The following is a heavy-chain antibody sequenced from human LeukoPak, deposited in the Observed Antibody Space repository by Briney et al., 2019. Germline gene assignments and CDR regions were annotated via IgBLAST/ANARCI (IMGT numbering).Heavy chain of an antibody. CDR2: IKPDGDTT. J-gene: IGHJ4*02. D-gene: IGHD4-17*01. CDR1: GFSFNTYW. V-gene: IGHV3-7*01. CDR3: SRGPSTTLTTF. Sequence: GGSLRLSCTASGFSFNTYWMTWVRQAPGKGLEWVANIKPDGDTTNYLDSVKGRFTISRDNAKSSLHLQMNDLTAEDTAVYYCSRGPSTTLTTFWGQGTMVTVSS.